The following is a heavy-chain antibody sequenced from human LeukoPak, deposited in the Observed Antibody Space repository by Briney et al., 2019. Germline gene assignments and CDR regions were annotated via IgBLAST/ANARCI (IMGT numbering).Heavy chain of an antibody. CDR3: AKDDYYDSSGYYGY. CDR1: GFTFSSYG. CDR2: ISYDGSNK. J-gene: IGHJ4*02. V-gene: IGHV3-30*18. Sequence: GRSLRLSCAASGFTFSSYGMHWVRQAPGKGLEWVAVISYDGSNKYYADSVKGRFTISRDNSKNTLYLQMNSLRAEDTAVYYCAKDDYYDSSGYYGYWGQGTLVTVSS. D-gene: IGHD3-22*01.